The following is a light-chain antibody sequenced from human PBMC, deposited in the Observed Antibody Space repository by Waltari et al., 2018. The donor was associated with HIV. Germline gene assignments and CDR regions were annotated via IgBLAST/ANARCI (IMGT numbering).Light chain of an antibody. CDR3: QSYDSSLSGSVV. CDR2: GNN. J-gene: IGLJ2*01. CDR1: SSNIGPTYD. Sequence: QSVLTQPPSVSGAPGQRVTISCTGSSSNIGPTYDVHWYQQFPGTAPKLLLSGNNDRPSGVPDRFSGSRSGTSASLAITGLQADDEADYYCQSYDSSLSGSVVFGGGTKLTVL. V-gene: IGLV1-40*01.